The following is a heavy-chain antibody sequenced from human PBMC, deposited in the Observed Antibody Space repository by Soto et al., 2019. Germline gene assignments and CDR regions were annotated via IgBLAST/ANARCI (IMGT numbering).Heavy chain of an antibody. V-gene: IGHV3-48*03. J-gene: IGHJ3*02. D-gene: IGHD3-22*01. CDR2: ISSSGSTI. Sequence: GWSLRLSCAASGFTFSSYEMNWVRQAPGKGLEWVSYISSSGSTIYYADSVKGRFTISRDNAKNSLYLQMNSLRAEDTAVYYCARGAARGSSGYYDAFDIWGQGTMVTVSS. CDR1: GFTFSSYE. CDR3: ARGAARGSSGYYDAFDI.